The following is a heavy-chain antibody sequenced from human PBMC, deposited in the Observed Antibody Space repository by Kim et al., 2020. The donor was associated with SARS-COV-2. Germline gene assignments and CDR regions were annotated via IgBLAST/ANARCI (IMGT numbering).Heavy chain of an antibody. CDR3: ARQSPYELMVYAFDY. D-gene: IGHD2-8*01. V-gene: IGHV4-39*07. J-gene: IGHJ4*02. Sequence: SLKSRVTISVETSKNQFSLKLRSVTAADTAVYYCARQSPYELMVYAFDYWGQGTLVTVSS.